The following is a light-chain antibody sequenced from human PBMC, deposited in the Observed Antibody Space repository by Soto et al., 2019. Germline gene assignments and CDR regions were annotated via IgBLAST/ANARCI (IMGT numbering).Light chain of an antibody. Sequence: DIQMTQSPSTLSASVGDRVTITCRASQSISTWLAWYQKKPGQAPKLLIYDASSLDSGVPSRFSGSGSVTEFSLTISSPQPDDSATYFCQEYNSYSYTFGQGTKLEIK. CDR2: DAS. V-gene: IGKV1-5*01. CDR1: QSISTW. CDR3: QEYNSYSYT. J-gene: IGKJ2*01.